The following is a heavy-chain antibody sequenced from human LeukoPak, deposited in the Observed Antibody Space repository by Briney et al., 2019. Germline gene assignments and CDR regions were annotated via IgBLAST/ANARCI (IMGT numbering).Heavy chain of an antibody. D-gene: IGHD5-12*01. CDR3: AKQIVATIRSIGAFDY. Sequence: GGSLRLSCAASGFTFSSYAMSWVRRAPGKGLVWVSRINTDGTSTTYADSVKGRFTISRDNAKNTLYLQMNSLRAEDTAVYYCAKQIVATIRSIGAFDYWGQGTLVTVSS. CDR2: INTDGTST. V-gene: IGHV3-74*01. J-gene: IGHJ4*02. CDR1: GFTFSSYA.